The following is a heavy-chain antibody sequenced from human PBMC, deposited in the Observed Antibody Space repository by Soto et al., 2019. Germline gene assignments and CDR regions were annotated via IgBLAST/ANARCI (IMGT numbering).Heavy chain of an antibody. CDR3: ARDQGDIVLVPAADGMDV. Sequence: GGSLRLSCAASGFTFSTYSMNWVRQAPGKGLEWVSSISSSSSYIYYADSVKGRFTISRDNAKNSLYLQMNSLRAEDTAVYYCARDQGDIVLVPAADGMDVWGQGTTVTVSS. V-gene: IGHV3-21*01. D-gene: IGHD2-2*01. J-gene: IGHJ6*02. CDR1: GFTFSTYS. CDR2: ISSSSSYI.